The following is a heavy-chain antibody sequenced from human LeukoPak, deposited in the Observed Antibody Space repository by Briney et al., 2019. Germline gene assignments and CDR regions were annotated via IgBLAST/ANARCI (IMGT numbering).Heavy chain of an antibody. CDR1: GYTFTGYY. J-gene: IGHJ4*02. V-gene: IGHV1-2*02. CDR2: INPNSGGT. Sequence: GASVKVSCKASGYTFTGYYMHWVRQAPGQGLEWMGWINPNSGGTNYAQKFQGRVTITAGKSTSTAYMELSSLRSEDTAVYYCARDDILTGYSPRFDYWGQGTLVTVSS. CDR3: ARDDILTGYSPRFDY. D-gene: IGHD3-9*01.